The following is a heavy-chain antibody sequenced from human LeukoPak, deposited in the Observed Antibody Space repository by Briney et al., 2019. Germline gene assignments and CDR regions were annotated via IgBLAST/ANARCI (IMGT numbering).Heavy chain of an antibody. CDR1: GFTFSSYE. Sequence: GGSLRLSCAASGFTFSSYEMNWVRQAPGKGLEWVANIKQDGSEKYYVDSVKGRFTISRDNAKNSLYLQMNSLRAEDTAVYYCARAPYYYDSAPDYWGQGTLVTVSS. CDR2: IKQDGSEK. D-gene: IGHD3-22*01. V-gene: IGHV3-7*01. J-gene: IGHJ4*02. CDR3: ARAPYYYDSAPDY.